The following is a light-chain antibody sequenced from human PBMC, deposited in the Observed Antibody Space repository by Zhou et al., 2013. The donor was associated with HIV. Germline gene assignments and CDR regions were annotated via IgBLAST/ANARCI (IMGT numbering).Light chain of an antibody. CDR2: KAS. J-gene: IGKJ4*01. Sequence: DIQLWQSPSTLSASVGDSVTITCRATQTVESWLAWFQQRPGKAPKLLISKASTLQKGVPSRFSGRGSGTDFALTITTLQPDDFATYYCQQSYSAPLTFGGGAKVEIK. V-gene: IGKV1-5*03. CDR3: QQSYSAPLT. CDR1: QTVESW.